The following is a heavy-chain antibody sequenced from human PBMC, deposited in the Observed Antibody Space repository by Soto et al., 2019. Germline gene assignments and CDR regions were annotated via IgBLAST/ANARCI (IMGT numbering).Heavy chain of an antibody. J-gene: IGHJ6*02. CDR1: GFTFSSYG. CDR3: AKDLAAVGSGSYPVRYYYYGMDV. V-gene: IGHV3-30*18. CDR2: ISYDGSSK. D-gene: IGHD3-10*01. Sequence: GGSLRLSCAASGFTFSSYGMHWVRQAPGKGLEWVAVISYDGSSKYYADSVKGRFTISRDNSKNTLYLQMNSLRAEDTAVYCCAKDLAAVGSGSYPVRYYYYGMDVWGQGTTVTVSS.